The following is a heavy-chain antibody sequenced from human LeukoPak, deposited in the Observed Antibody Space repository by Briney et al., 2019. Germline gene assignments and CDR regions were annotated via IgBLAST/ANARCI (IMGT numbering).Heavy chain of an antibody. CDR3: AREKGSIAVAGIV. J-gene: IGHJ4*02. Sequence: SETLSLTCTVSSGSISSSSYYWGWIRQPPGKGLEWIGSIYYSGSTYYNPSLKSRVTISVDTSKNQFSLKLSSVTAADTAVHYCAREKGSIAVAGIVWGQGTLVTVSS. CDR1: SGSISSSSYY. D-gene: IGHD6-19*01. CDR2: IYYSGST. V-gene: IGHV4-39*02.